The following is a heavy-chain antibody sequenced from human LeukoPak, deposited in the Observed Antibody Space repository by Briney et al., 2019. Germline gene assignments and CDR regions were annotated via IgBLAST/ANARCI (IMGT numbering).Heavy chain of an antibody. D-gene: IGHD2-2*01. CDR3: ARYCSSSRCLYYYHMDV. CDR1: GFTFSSYE. Sequence: GGSLRLSCAASGFTFSSYEMNWVRQAPGKGLEWVSYISSSGSTIYYADSVKGRFTISRDNAKNSLYLQMNSLRAEDTAVYYCARYCSSSRCLYYYHMDVWGKGTTVTVSS. CDR2: ISSSGSTI. J-gene: IGHJ6*03. V-gene: IGHV3-48*03.